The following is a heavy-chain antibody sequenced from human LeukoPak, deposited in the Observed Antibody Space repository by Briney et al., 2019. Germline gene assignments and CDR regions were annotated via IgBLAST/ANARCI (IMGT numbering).Heavy chain of an antibody. CDR1: GFTFSSYA. V-gene: IGHV3-30*04. CDR3: ARHADIVVVPAATIDY. CDR2: ISYDGSNK. Sequence: GGSLRLSCAASGFTFSSYAMHWVRQAPGKGLEWVAVISYDGSNKYYADSVKGRLTISRDNSKNTLYLQMNSLRAEDTAVYYCARHADIVVVPAATIDYWGQGTLVTVSS. D-gene: IGHD2-2*01. J-gene: IGHJ4*02.